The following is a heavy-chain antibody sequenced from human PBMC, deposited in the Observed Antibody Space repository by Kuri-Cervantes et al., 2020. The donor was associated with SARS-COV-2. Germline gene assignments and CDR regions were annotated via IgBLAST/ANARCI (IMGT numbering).Heavy chain of an antibody. Sequence: GGSLRLSCAASGFTFTNAWMNWVRQAPGKGLEWVGRIKAKTEGETTDYAAPVKGRFTISRDDSKNLLYPQMNSLRIEDTAVYYCAKSEGHDFWSGYSYFDYWGQGTLVTVSS. CDR3: AKSEGHDFWSGYSYFDY. CDR2: IKAKTEGETT. D-gene: IGHD3-3*01. V-gene: IGHV3-15*07. J-gene: IGHJ4*02. CDR1: GFTFTNAW.